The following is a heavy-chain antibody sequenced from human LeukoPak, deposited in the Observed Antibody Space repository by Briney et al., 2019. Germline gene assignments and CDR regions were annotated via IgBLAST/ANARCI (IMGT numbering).Heavy chain of an antibody. Sequence: GGSLRLSCAGSGFTLSSNWMHWVRQGPGKGLVWVSRIYSNGSRTNYADSVKGRFTISGDNAKNTLYLQMNSLRAEDTAVYYCARSGRGGAFDIWGQGTMVTVSS. CDR1: GFTLSSNW. V-gene: IGHV3-74*01. CDR3: ARSGRGGAFDI. J-gene: IGHJ3*02. D-gene: IGHD1-26*01. CDR2: IYSNGSRT.